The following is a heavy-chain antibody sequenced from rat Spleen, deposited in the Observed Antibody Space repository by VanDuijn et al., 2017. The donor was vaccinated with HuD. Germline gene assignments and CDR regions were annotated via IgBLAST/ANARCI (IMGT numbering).Heavy chain of an antibody. CDR1: GFTFNNYW. CDR3: ARHRNYGGIPFDF. J-gene: IGHJ2*01. CDR2: ISNALGIT. V-gene: IGHV5-31*01. Sequence: EVQLVESGGGLVQPGRSLKLSCVASGFTFNNYWMTWVRQAPGMGLEWVASISNALGITYYPDSVKGRFTISRDIANSTLYLRMNSLRSEDTATYYCARHRNYGGIPFDFWGQGVMVTVSS. D-gene: IGHD1-11*01.